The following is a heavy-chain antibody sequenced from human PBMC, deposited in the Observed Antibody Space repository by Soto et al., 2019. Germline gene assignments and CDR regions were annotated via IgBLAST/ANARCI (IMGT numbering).Heavy chain of an antibody. CDR2: IYYSGSA. D-gene: IGHD3-22*01. J-gene: IGHJ4*02. CDR1: GGSINSGYC. Sequence: ASETLSLTCTVSGGSINSGYCWSWIRQHPGKGLEWIGYIYYSGSANYNPSLKGRVTMSVDTSTNQFSLKLSAVTAADTAVYYCASLFNYYDSSGYAEYYFDHWGQGTLVTSPQ. V-gene: IGHV4-31*03. CDR3: ASLFNYYDSSGYAEYYFDH.